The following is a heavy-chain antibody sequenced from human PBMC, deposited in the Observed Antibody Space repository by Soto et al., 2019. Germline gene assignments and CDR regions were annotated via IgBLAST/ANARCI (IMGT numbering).Heavy chain of an antibody. CDR2: IKQDGSEK. D-gene: IGHD3-3*01. CDR1: GFTVSSYW. Sequence: GGSLRLSCAASGFTVSSYWMSWVRQAPGKGLEWVANIKQDGSEKYYVDSVKGRFTISRDNAKNSLYLQMNSLRAEDTAVYYCARDARFLEWLPLYRMDVWGQGTTVTVSS. V-gene: IGHV3-7*03. CDR3: ARDARFLEWLPLYRMDV. J-gene: IGHJ6*02.